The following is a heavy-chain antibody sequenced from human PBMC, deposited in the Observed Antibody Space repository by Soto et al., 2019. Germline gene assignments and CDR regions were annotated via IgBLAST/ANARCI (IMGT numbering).Heavy chain of an antibody. CDR2: IYHSGST. CDR3: ARRKGSSWYNWFDP. Sequence: PSETLSLTCAVSGYSITSGYYWGWIRQPPGKGLEWIGSIYHSGSTYYNPSLKSRVTISVDTSKNQFSLKLSSVTAADTAVYYCARRKGSSWYNWFDPWGQGTLVTVSS. J-gene: IGHJ5*02. CDR1: GYSITSGYY. D-gene: IGHD6-13*01. V-gene: IGHV4-38-2*01.